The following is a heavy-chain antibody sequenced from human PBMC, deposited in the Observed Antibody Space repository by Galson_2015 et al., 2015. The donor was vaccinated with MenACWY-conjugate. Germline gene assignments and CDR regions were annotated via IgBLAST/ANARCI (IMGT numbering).Heavy chain of an antibody. CDR3: AKGIRTGNRNAFGV. J-gene: IGHJ3*01. CDR1: GSTLSSYA. Sequence: SLRLSCAASGSTLSSYAMSWVRQAPAKGLEWVSVISGSGDSTYHADFVKGRFNISRDNSKNTVYLQMNSLRAEDTAVYYCAKGIRTGNRNAFGVWGQGTMVTVSS. V-gene: IGHV3-23*01. D-gene: IGHD1-14*01. CDR2: ISGSGDST.